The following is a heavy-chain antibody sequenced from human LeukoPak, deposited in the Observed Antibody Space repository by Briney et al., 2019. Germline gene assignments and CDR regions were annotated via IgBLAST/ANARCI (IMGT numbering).Heavy chain of an antibody. CDR3: ARASGSFHDY. CDR2: VSSNGGST. Sequence: GGSLRLSCAASGFTFSSYAMHWVRQAPGKGLEYVSAVSSNGGSTYYANSVKGRFTISRDNSKNTLYLQMGSLRAEDMAVYYCARASGSFHDYWGQGTLVTVSS. J-gene: IGHJ4*02. CDR1: GFTFSSYA. V-gene: IGHV3-64*01. D-gene: IGHD1-26*01.